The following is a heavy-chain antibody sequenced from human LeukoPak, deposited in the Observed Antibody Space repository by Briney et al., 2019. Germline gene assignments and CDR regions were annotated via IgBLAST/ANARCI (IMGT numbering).Heavy chain of an antibody. CDR2: VSYDGRNK. V-gene: IGHV3-30*18. CDR3: AKDLSAGYSSSWAIDY. Sequence: GGSLRLSCAASGFTFSSYGLYWVRQAPGKGLEWVALVSYDGRNKDYADSVKGRSIIFRDNSKNTPYLQMNSLRAEDTAVYYCAKDLSAGYSSSWAIDYWGQGTLVTVSS. J-gene: IGHJ4*02. D-gene: IGHD6-13*01. CDR1: GFTFSSYG.